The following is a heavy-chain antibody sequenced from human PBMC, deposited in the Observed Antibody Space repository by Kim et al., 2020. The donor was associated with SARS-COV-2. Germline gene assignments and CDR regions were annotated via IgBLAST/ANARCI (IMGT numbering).Heavy chain of an antibody. CDR3: AREPPYTSGFDY. J-gene: IGHJ4*02. V-gene: IGHV3-21*01. D-gene: IGHD6-19*01. Sequence: GGSQRLSCAASGFTFITYSMNWVRQAPGKGLEWVSYISSSSSHIYYEDAVKGRFTISRDNAKNSLYLQMNSLRAEDTAVYYCAREPPYTSGFDYWGQGTLVTVSS. CDR2: ISSSSSHI. CDR1: GFTFITYS.